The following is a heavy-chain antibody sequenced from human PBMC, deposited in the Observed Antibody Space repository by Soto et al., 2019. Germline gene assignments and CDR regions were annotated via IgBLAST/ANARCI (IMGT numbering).Heavy chain of an antibody. CDR3: ARVLRYFDRDYYFDY. J-gene: IGHJ4*02. CDR2: IDWDDDY. CDR1: GGSITSSSYY. D-gene: IGHD3-9*01. V-gene: IGHV2-70*11. Sequence: TLSLTCTVSGGSITSSSYYWGWIRQPPGKALEWLARIDWDDDYYFNTSLKTRLTISKDTSKNQVVLTMTDMDPVDTATYYCARVLRYFDRDYYFDYWGRGTLVTVS.